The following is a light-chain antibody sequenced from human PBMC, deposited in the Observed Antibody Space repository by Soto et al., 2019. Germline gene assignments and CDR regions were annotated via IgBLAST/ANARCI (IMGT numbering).Light chain of an antibody. J-gene: IGKJ2*01. V-gene: IGKV3-15*01. CDR3: QQYVIGPPTFT. CDR1: QSVSSN. Sequence: EIVMTQSPATLSVSPGERVTLSCRASQSVSSNLAWYQQKPGQAPRLLIYSASTRATGIPARFSGSGSGTEFTLAITCLQSDDFAVYFCQQYVIGPPTFTFGQGTKLEIK. CDR2: SAS.